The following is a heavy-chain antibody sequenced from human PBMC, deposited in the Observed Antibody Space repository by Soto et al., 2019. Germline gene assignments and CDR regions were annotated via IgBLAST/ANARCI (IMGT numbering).Heavy chain of an antibody. J-gene: IGHJ6*02. CDR3: ARVGSTSGYYYYGMDV. D-gene: IGHD2-2*01. V-gene: IGHV3-11*06. Sequence: GGSLRLSCAASGFTFSDYYMSWIRQAPGKGLEWVAYISSSSSYTNYADSVKGRFTISRDNAKKSLYLKMNSLRAEDTAVYYCARVGSTSGYYYYGMDVWGQGTTVTVS. CDR2: ISSSSSYT. CDR1: GFTFSDYY.